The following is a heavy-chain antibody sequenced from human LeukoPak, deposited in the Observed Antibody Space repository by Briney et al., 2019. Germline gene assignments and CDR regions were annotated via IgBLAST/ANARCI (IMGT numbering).Heavy chain of an antibody. Sequence: SETLSLTCTASGGSISSYCWSWIRQPPGKGLEWFGYIYYSGSTNYNPSLKSRVTISVDTSKNHFSLKLSSVTAADTAVYYCASSESRYDIWKFDYWGQGTLVTVSS. J-gene: IGHJ4*02. V-gene: IGHV4-59*01. CDR2: IYYSGST. D-gene: IGHD3-3*01. CDR3: ASSESRYDIWKFDY. CDR1: GGSISSYC.